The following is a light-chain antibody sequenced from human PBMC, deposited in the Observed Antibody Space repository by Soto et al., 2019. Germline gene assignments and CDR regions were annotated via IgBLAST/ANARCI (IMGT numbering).Light chain of an antibody. V-gene: IGKV1-5*03. CDR1: QSISDW. Sequence: DIQMTQSPSTLSASVGDIVTITCRAIQSISDWLAWYHQKPGKAPKLLIYKASSLEGGVPSRFSGSGSGTEFTLTISSLQPDDFATYYCQQYNTFSPWAFGQGTKVDIK. CDR2: KAS. CDR3: QQYNTFSPWA. J-gene: IGKJ1*01.